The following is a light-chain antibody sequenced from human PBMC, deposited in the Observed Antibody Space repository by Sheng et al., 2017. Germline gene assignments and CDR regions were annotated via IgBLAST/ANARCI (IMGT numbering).Light chain of an antibody. CDR3: QVWDNTSDRLWV. CDR1: NIGIKT. CDR2: DDS. V-gene: IGLV3-21*02. Sequence: SYELTQPPSVSVAPGETARISCDGNNIGIKTVHWYQQKPGQAPVLVVYDDSDRPSGIPERFSGSSSGNTATLTISRVEAGDEADYYCQVWDNTSDRLWVFGGGTKLTVL. J-gene: IGLJ3*02.